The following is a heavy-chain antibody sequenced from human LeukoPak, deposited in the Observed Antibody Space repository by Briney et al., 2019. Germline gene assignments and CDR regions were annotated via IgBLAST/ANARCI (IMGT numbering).Heavy chain of an antibody. CDR2: INHSGST. J-gene: IGHJ4*02. Sequence: SETLSLTCAVHGGSFSGYYWSWIRQPPGKGLEWIGEINHSGSTNYNPSLKSRVTISVDTSKNQFSLKLSSVTAADTAVYYCARYQSSSKSYYFDYWGQGTLVTVSS. V-gene: IGHV4-34*01. CDR1: GGSFSGYY. CDR3: ARYQSSSKSYYFDY. D-gene: IGHD6-6*01.